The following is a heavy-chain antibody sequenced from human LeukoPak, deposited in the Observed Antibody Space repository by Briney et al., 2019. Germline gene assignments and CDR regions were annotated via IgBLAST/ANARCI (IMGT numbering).Heavy chain of an antibody. CDR3: ARGGGGSYFFNWFDP. Sequence: SETLSLTCAVYGGSFSGYYWSWIRQPPGKGLEWIGYIYYSGSTNYNPSLKSRVTISVDTSKNQFSLKLSSVTAADTAVYYCARGGGGSYFFNWFDPWGQGTLVTVSS. J-gene: IGHJ5*02. CDR2: IYYSGST. D-gene: IGHD1-26*01. CDR1: GGSFSGYY. V-gene: IGHV4-59*01.